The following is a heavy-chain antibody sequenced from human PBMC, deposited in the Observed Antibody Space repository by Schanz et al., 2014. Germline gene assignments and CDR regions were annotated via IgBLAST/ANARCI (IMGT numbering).Heavy chain of an antibody. J-gene: IGHJ4*02. Sequence: VQLLQSGGALVQPGGSLRLSCSASGFTFSTYAMSWARQTPGKGLEWVSSITTGGNTYYRDSVKGRFIVSRDNSKNTLYLQMNSLRAEDTAVYYCAKDHAGSDIVTALGNWGQGTLVTVSS. CDR3: AKDHAGSDIVTALGN. CDR1: GFTFSTYA. CDR2: ITTGGNT. D-gene: IGHD3-9*01. V-gene: IGHV3-23*01.